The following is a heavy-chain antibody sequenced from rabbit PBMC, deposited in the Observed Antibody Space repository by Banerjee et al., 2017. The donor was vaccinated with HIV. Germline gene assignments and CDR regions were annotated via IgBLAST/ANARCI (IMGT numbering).Heavy chain of an antibody. CDR1: GFTLNSYYM. D-gene: IGHD1-1*01. V-gene: IGHV1S45*01. J-gene: IGHJ4*01. CDR2: IGTYT. CDR3: ARDLPGVIGWNLNL. Sequence: QEQLKETGGGLVQPGGSLKLSCKASGFTLNSYYMNWVRQAPGKGLEWIACIGTYTYYASWAKGRFTISKTSSTTVTLQMTSLTAADTATYFCARDLPGVIGWNLNLWGPGTLVTVS.